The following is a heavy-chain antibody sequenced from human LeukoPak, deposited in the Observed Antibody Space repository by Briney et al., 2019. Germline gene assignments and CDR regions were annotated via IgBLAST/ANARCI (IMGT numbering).Heavy chain of an antibody. J-gene: IGHJ6*02. CDR2: ISAYHGNT. CDR3: AREKYYDFWSGKYYYYGMDV. CDR1: GYTFTSSG. Sequence: ASVKVSCKASGYTFTSSGISWVRQAPGQGLEWMGWISAYHGNTNYAKKLHGRVTMTTDTSTSTAYMELRSLRSDDTAVYYCAREKYYDFWSGKYYYYGMDVWGQGTTVTVSS. V-gene: IGHV1-18*01. D-gene: IGHD3-3*01.